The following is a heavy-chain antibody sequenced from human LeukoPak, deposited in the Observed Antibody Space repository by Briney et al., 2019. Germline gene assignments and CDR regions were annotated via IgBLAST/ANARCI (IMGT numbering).Heavy chain of an antibody. Sequence: SETLSLTCTVSGSSISSSSYYWGWIRQPPGKGLAGIGSIYYSGSTYYNPSRKSRVTISVDTSTNQFSLKLSSVTAADTAVYYCARHVKDIVLMVSYYFDYWGQGTLVTVSS. V-gene: IGHV4-39*01. J-gene: IGHJ4*02. CDR1: GSSISSSSYY. CDR2: IYYSGST. CDR3: ARHVKDIVLMVSYYFDY. D-gene: IGHD2-8*01.